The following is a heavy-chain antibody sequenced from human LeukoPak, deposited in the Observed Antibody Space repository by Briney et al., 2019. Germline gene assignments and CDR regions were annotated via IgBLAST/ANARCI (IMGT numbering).Heavy chain of an antibody. Sequence: GGSLRLSCAASGFTFSNYAMSWVRQAPGKGLEWVSGISGSGGSTYYAVSVKGRFTISRDNSKNTLYLQMNSLRDEDTAVFYCAKLPGSTLNYYYYYMDVWGKGTTVTVSS. CDR2: ISGSGGST. J-gene: IGHJ6*03. CDR3: AKLPGSTLNYYYYYMDV. D-gene: IGHD3-10*01. V-gene: IGHV3-23*01. CDR1: GFTFSNYA.